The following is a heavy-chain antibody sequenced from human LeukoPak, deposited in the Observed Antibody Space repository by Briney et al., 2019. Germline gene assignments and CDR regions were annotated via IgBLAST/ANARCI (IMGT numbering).Heavy chain of an antibody. CDR2: ITPIFGIA. J-gene: IGHJ6*02. D-gene: IGHD2-2*01. CDR3: ARGGIVPAANHYYGMDV. Sequence: ASVKVSCKASGGTFSSYAISWVRQAPGQGPEWMGRITPIFGIANYAQKSQGRVTITADKSTSTAYVELSSLRSEDTAVYYCARGGIVPAANHYYGMDVWGQGTTVTVSS. V-gene: IGHV1-69*04. CDR1: GGTFSSYA.